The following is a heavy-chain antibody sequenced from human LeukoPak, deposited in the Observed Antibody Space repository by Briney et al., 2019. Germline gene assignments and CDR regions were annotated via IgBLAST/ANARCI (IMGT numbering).Heavy chain of an antibody. Sequence: GGSLRLSCKASGYTFNSYAMSWVRQAPGKGLKWASGISGSGTSTYYADSVKGRFTISRDNSKNTLYLQMNSLRAEDTALYYCAKEPASGSCFDYWGQGTLVTVSS. D-gene: IGHD3-10*01. CDR1: GYTFNSYA. CDR3: AKEPASGSCFDY. CDR2: ISGSGTST. V-gene: IGHV3-23*01. J-gene: IGHJ4*02.